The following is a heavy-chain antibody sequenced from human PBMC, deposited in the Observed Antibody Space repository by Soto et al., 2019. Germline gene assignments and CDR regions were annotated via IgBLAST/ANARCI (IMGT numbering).Heavy chain of an antibody. V-gene: IGHV4-31*03. CDR2: IYYSGST. J-gene: IGHJ5*02. CDR3: ALGVRITIFGVALGNWFDP. D-gene: IGHD3-3*01. Sequence: SSETLSLTCTVSGGSISSGGYYWSWIRQHPGKGLEWIGYIYYSGSTYYNPSLKSRVTISVDTSKNQFSLKLSSVTAADTAVYYCALGVRITIFGVALGNWFDPWGQGTLVTVSS. CDR1: GGSISSGGYY.